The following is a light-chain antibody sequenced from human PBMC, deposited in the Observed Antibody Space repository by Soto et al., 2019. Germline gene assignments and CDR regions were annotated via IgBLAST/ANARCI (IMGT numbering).Light chain of an antibody. J-gene: IGKJ1*01. Sequence: DIVMTQSPDSLAVSLGERATINCKSSQSLLNSSNNENRLAWHQQKPGQPPKLLIYWASTRESGVPDRFSGSGSGTDFTLTISSLQAEDVAVYYCQQYYSTPWTFGQGTKVEIK. CDR3: QQYYSTPWT. V-gene: IGKV4-1*01. CDR1: QSLLNSSNNENR. CDR2: WAS.